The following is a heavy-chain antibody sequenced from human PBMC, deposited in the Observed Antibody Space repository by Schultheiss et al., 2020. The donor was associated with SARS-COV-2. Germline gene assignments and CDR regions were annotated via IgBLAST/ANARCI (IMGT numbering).Heavy chain of an antibody. Sequence: GGSLRLSCAASGFTFSSYAMHWVRQAPGKGLEWVAVIWYDGSNKYYADSVKGRFTISRDNSKNTLYLQMNSLRAEDTAVYYCAKGGSGSYAPGYYFDYWGQGTLVTVSS. CDR3: AKGGSGSYAPGYYFDY. CDR2: IWYDGSNK. V-gene: IGHV3-30*07. D-gene: IGHD3-10*01. CDR1: GFTFSSYA. J-gene: IGHJ4*02.